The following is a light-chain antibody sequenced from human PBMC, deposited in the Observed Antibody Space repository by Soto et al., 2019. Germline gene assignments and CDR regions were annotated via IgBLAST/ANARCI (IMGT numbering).Light chain of an antibody. CDR3: SSYTSSNTYV. Sequence: QSVLTQPVSVSGSPGQSITISCTGTTSDVGAYNYVSWYQQHPGKAPKVKIYDVSNRPSGVSNRFSASKSGNTASLSISGLQVEDEADYYCSSYTSSNTYVFGTGTKVTVL. CDR2: DVS. V-gene: IGLV2-14*01. J-gene: IGLJ1*01. CDR1: TSDVGAYNY.